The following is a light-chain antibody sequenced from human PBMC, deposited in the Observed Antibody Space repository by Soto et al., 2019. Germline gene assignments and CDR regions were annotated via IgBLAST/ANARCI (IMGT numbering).Light chain of an antibody. CDR3: QQSYTAPLT. V-gene: IGKV1-39*01. CDR1: QTIASY. CDR2: AAS. Sequence: DTQMTQSPSSLSASVGDRVTITCRASQTIASYLNWYQHKPGRAPKLLIFAASSLHSGVPSRFSGSGSGTDFTLTINGLQPEDFASYYCQQSYTAPLTFGGGTKVEI. J-gene: IGKJ4*01.